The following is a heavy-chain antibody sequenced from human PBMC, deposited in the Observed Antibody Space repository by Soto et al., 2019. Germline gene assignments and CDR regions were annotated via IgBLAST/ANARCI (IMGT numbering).Heavy chain of an antibody. CDR3: SGCSGGACHQNYGMDV. V-gene: IGHV3-21*01. D-gene: IGHD2-15*01. CDR2: ISPSTSHI. J-gene: IGHJ6*02. CDR1: GFTFSSCT. Sequence: EVHLVESGGGLVKPGGSLRLSCAVSGFTFSSCTMNWVRQAPGKGLEWVSSISPSTSHIYYAYSVKGRFTISRDNAKNSLFLQMNSLRAEDTAVYYCSGCSGGACHQNYGMDVWGQGTTVTVSS.